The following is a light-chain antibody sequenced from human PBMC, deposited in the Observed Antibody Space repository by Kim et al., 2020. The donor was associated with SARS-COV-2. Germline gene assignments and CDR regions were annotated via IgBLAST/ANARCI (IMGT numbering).Light chain of an antibody. CDR1: QSISSY. CDR3: QQSYSTPLT. J-gene: IGKJ4*01. Sequence: DIQMTQSPSSLSASVGDRVTITCRASQSISSYLNWYQQKPGKAPKLLIYAASSLQSGVPSRFSGIGSETDFTLTISRLQPEDFATYYCQQSYSTPLTFGGGTKVDI. V-gene: IGKV1-39*01. CDR2: AAS.